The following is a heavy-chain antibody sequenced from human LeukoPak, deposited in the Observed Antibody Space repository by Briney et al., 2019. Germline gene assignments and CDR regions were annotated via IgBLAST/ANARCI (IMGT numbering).Heavy chain of an antibody. CDR2: IVVGSGNT. J-gene: IGHJ6*02. Sequence: GASVKVSCKASGFTFTSSAVQWVRQARGQRLEWIGWIVVGSGNTNYAQKFQERVTITRDMSTSTAYMELSSLRSEDTAVYYCARNYCSSTSCYPLYGMDVWGQGTTVTVSS. V-gene: IGHV1-58*01. D-gene: IGHD2-2*01. CDR3: ARNYCSSTSCYPLYGMDV. CDR1: GFTFTSSA.